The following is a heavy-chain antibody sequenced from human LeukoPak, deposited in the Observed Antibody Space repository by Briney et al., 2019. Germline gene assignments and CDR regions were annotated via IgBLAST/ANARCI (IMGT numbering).Heavy chain of an antibody. V-gene: IGHV3-21*01. J-gene: IGHJ4*02. D-gene: IGHD3-10*01. CDR2: ISSSSSYI. CDR3: ARVVRFGELLDTDY. Sequence: GGSLRLSCAASGFTFSSYSMNWVRQAPGKGLEWVSSISSSSSYIYYADSVKGRFTISRDNAKNSLYLQMNSLRAEDTAVYYCARVVRFGELLDTDYWGQGTLVTVSS. CDR1: GFTFSSYS.